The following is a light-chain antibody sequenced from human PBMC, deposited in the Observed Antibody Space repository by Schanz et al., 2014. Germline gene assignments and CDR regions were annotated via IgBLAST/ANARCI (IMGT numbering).Light chain of an antibody. Sequence: EIVLTQSPGTLSLSPGQRATLSCRASQSVTSTYVAWYQQKPGQAPRLLIYGASSRASGIPDRFSGSGSGTDFTLTISRLEPEDFAVYYCQQYISSPLTFGQGTRLEIK. CDR3: QQYISSPLT. J-gene: IGKJ5*01. CDR2: GAS. V-gene: IGKV3-20*01. CDR1: QSVTSTY.